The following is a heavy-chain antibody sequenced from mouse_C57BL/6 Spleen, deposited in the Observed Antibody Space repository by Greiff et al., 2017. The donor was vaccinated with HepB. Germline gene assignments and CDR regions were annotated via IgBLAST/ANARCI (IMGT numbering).Heavy chain of an antibody. CDR2: IYPGDGDT. CDR1: GYAFSSSW. CDR3: ARSVYYYGSSYDSNWYFDV. Sequence: VKLQESGPELVKPGASVKISCKASGYAFSSSWMNWVKQRPGKGLEWIGRIYPGDGDTNYNGKFKGKATLTADKSSSTAYMQLSSLTSEDSAVYFCARSVYYYGSSYDSNWYFDVWGTGTTVTVSS. J-gene: IGHJ1*03. D-gene: IGHD1-1*01. V-gene: IGHV1-82*01.